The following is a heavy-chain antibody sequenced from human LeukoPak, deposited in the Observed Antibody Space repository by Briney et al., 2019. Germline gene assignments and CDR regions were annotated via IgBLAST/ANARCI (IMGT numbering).Heavy chain of an antibody. J-gene: IGHJ4*02. CDR3: AKKTPGTHPFDC. Sequence: GGSLRLSCAASGFTFSSSAKNWVRQAPGKGLEWVSASGTDGDTYYAASVKGRFTISRDNSKNTLYLQMTSLRAEDTAVYYCAKKTPGTHPFDCWGQGTLVTVSP. CDR1: GFTFSSSA. V-gene: IGHV3-23*01. D-gene: IGHD6-13*01. CDR2: SGTDGDT.